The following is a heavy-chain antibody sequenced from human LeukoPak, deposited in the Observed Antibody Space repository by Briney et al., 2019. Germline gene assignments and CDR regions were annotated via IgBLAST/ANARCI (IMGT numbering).Heavy chain of an antibody. CDR1: GGSISSYY. V-gene: IGHV4-59*01. J-gene: IGHJ6*02. CDR2: IYYTGST. D-gene: IGHD3-22*01. Sequence: SETLSLTCTVTGGSISSYYWSWIRQPPGKGLEWIGYIYYTGSTNYNPSLKSRVTISVDTSKNQFSLKLSSVTAADTAVYYCARSDPYYYDSSDYYYYYGMDVWGQGTTVTVSS. CDR3: ARSDPYYYDSSDYYYYYGMDV.